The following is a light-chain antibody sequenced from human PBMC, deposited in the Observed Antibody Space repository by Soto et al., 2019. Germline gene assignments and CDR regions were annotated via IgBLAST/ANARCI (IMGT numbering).Light chain of an antibody. CDR3: CSYTTSNTRQIV. CDR2: DVS. V-gene: IGLV2-14*01. CDR1: SSDVGGYNY. J-gene: IGLJ1*01. Sequence: LTQPPSVSGSPGQSITISCTGTSSDVGGYNYVSWYQQHPGKAPKFMIYDVSNRPSGVSNRFSGSKSGNTASLTISGLQAEDEADYYCCSYTTSNTRQIVFGTGTKLTVL.